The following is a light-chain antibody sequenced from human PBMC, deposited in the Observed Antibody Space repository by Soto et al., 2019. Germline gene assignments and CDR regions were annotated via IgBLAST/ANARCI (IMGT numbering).Light chain of an antibody. CDR2: DAS. J-gene: IGKJ3*01. V-gene: IGKV1-5*01. CDR1: QSISTW. Sequence: DIQMTQSPSPLSASVGDRVTITCRASQSISTWLAWDQQKPGKAPKVLIYDASSLESGVPSRFGGSGSGTEFTLTISSLQPDAFATYYCQQYKNYLTFGPGTKVDIK. CDR3: QQYKNYLT.